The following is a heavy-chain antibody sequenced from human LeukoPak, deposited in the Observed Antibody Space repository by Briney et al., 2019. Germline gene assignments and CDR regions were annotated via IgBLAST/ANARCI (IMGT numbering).Heavy chain of an antibody. J-gene: IGHJ5*02. CDR1: GFTFSSYG. V-gene: IGHV3-23*01. Sequence: GGSLRLSCAASGFTFSSYGMSWVRQAPGKGLEWVSDISGSGNIPYYSDSVKGRFTISRDNSKNTVYLQMNSLTADDTAVYYCAKLGAKYTAGWYGKNWFDPWGQGTRVTVSS. D-gene: IGHD6-19*01. CDR3: AKLGAKYTAGWYGKNWFDP. CDR2: ISGSGNIP.